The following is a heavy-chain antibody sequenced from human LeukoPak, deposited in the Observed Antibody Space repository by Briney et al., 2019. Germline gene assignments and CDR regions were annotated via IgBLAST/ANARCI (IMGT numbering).Heavy chain of an antibody. CDR3: GKDRGRYSYGLGY. D-gene: IGHD5-18*01. Sequence: GGSLRLSCAASGFTFSSYGMHWVRQAPGKGLEWVAVISYDGSNKYYADSVKGRFTISRDNSKNTLYLQMNSLRAEDTAVYYCGKDRGRYSYGLGYWGQGTLVTVSS. CDR1: GFTFSSYG. CDR2: ISYDGSNK. V-gene: IGHV3-30*18. J-gene: IGHJ4*02.